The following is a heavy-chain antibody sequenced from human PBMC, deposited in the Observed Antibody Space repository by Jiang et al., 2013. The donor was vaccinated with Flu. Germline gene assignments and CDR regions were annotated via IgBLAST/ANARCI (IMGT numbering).Heavy chain of an antibody. CDR1: GFTFDIYA. V-gene: IGHV3-30-3*01. CDR3: ARDLNSGYDGYHDALGV. Sequence: VQLLESGGDVVQPGRSLRLSCAASGFTFDIYAMHWVRQTPGKGLEWVAIISYAGSDEYYADSVKGRFTISRDNSKNTLYLQMNSLRAEDTAVYYCARDLNSGYDGYHDALGVWGQGTTVTVSS. D-gene: IGHD5-12*01. CDR2: ISYAGSDE. J-gene: IGHJ6*02.